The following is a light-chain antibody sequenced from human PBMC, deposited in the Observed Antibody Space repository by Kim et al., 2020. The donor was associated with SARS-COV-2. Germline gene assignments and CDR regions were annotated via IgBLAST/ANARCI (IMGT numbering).Light chain of an antibody. CDR1: SSDIGGYDY. V-gene: IGLV2-14*04. CDR3: SSYTSSITLV. J-gene: IGLJ1*01. CDR2: DVT. Sequence: GQSIPISCTGTSSDIGGYDYVSWYQQHPGKAPKLMIYDVTKRPSGVSNRFSGSKSGNTASLTISGLQAEDEADYYCSSYTSSITLVFGTGTKVTVL.